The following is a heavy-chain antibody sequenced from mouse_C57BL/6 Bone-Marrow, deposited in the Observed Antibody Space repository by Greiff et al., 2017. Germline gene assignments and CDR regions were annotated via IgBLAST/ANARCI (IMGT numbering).Heavy chain of an antibody. D-gene: IGHD1-3*01. Sequence: EVQGVESGGGLVKPGGSLTLSCAASGFTFSSYAMSWVRQTPEKRLEWVATISDGGSYTYYPDNVQGRFSNSRGKAKNNLYLQMSHLKSEGTAMYCGARDDESFGYWGQGTTLTVSS. CDR3: ARDDESFGY. CDR1: GFTFSSYA. CDR2: ISDGGSYT. V-gene: IGHV5-4*01. J-gene: IGHJ2*01.